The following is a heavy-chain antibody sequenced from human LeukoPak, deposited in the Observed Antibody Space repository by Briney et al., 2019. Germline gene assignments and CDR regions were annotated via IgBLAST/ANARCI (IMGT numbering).Heavy chain of an antibody. Sequence: SGTLSLTCAVSGGSISSSNWWSWVRQPPGKGLEWIGEIYHSGGTNYNPSLKSRVTISVDKSKNQFSLKLSSVTAADTAVYFCGRAPGRNAFDIWGQGTMVTVSS. CDR2: IYHSGGT. V-gene: IGHV4-4*02. CDR3: GRAPGRNAFDI. J-gene: IGHJ3*02. CDR1: GGSISSSNW.